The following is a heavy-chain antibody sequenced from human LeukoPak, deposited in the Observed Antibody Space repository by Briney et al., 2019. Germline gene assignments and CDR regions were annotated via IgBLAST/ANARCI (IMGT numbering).Heavy chain of an antibody. CDR2: IKEDGSEK. J-gene: IGHJ4*02. D-gene: IGHD6-13*01. CDR3: GRGGHSSSWFWVY. CDR1: GFTFSSYW. V-gene: IGHV3-7*01. Sequence: GGSLRLSCAASGFTFSSYWMTWVRQAPGKGLEWVANIKEDGSEKYYVDSVGGRFTISRDNAENSLYLQMNSLRAEDTAVYYCGRGGHSSSWFWVYWGQGTLVTVSS.